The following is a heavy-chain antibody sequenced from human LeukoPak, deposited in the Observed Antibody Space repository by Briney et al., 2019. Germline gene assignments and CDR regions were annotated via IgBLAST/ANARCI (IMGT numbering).Heavy chain of an antibody. CDR3: ARHPHYYFDNSAR. D-gene: IGHD3-22*01. CDR2: MFYSGNT. Sequence: SETLSLTCTVSGDSVRTSNSYWGWIRQPPGKGLVWIGSMFYSGNTYYNPSLKSRVTISVDTSENQLSLRLSSVTAADTAVYYCARHPHYYFDNSARWGQGTLVTVSS. J-gene: IGHJ4*02. V-gene: IGHV4-39*01. CDR1: GDSVRTSNSY.